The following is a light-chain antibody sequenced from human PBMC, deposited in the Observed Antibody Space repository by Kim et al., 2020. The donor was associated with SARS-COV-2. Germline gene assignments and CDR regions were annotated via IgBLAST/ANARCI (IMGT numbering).Light chain of an antibody. CDR3: QYYDNSLLT. CDR1: QSVNSDY. J-gene: IGKJ4*01. Sequence: VLTQSPGTLSLSPGERATLSCRASQSVNSDYLAWYQQKRGQAPRLLIYAASGRATDIPDRFSGSGSGTDFTLSISRLEPEDFTVYYCQYYDNSLLTFGGGTKVDIK. CDR2: AAS. V-gene: IGKV3-20*01.